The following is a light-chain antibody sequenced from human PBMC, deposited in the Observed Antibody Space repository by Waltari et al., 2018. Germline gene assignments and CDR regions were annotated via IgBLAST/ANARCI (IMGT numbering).Light chain of an antibody. J-gene: IGKJ2*01. CDR3: QQYNNYPRT. CDR1: QAISTY. CDR2: SAS. V-gene: IGKV1-9*01. Sequence: DIQLTQSPSFLSASVGDKITITCRASQAISTYLAWYQQKPGKGPSLRIYSASTLQSGVPSRFSGGGSGTEFTLTISSLQPEDFASYYCQQYNNYPRTFGQGTKLEI.